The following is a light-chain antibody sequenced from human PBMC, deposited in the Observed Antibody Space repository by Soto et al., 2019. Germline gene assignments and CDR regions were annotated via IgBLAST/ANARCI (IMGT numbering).Light chain of an antibody. Sequence: QSALTQPASVSGSPGQSITISCTGTSSGIRDYNYVSWYQQLPGNAPKLIMYEVSNRPSGISNGFSGSKSGNTASVTSSGVQAEDEADSYGSSMSPVVFGTGTKLTVL. CDR1: SSGIRDYNY. V-gene: IGLV2-14*01. CDR3: SSMSPVV. CDR2: EVS. J-gene: IGLJ1*01.